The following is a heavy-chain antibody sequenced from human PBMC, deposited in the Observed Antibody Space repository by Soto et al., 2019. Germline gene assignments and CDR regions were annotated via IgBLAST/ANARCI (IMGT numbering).Heavy chain of an antibody. CDR2: IYYSGST. CDR1: GGSISSSSYY. D-gene: IGHD3-9*01. CDR3: ARLYYDILTGYFPGVYYYYGMDV. Sequence: QLQLQESGPGLLKPSETLSLTCTVSGGSISSSSYYWGWIRQPPGKGLEWIGSIYYSGSTYYNPSLKSRVTISVYTSKNQFSLKLSSVTAADTAVYYCARLYYDILTGYFPGVYYYYGMDVW. V-gene: IGHV4-39*01. J-gene: IGHJ6*01.